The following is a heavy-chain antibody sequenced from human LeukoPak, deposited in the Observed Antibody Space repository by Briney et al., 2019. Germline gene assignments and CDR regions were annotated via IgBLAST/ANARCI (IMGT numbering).Heavy chain of an antibody. Sequence: PSETLSLTCTVSGGSISSYYWSWIRQPPGKGLEWIGYIYYSGSTNCNPSLKSRVTISVDTSKNQFSLKLSSVTAADTAVYYCMGGDGYNVDYWGQGTLVTVSS. CDR2: IYYSGST. V-gene: IGHV4-59*08. CDR1: GGSISSYY. CDR3: MGGDGYNVDY. D-gene: IGHD3-16*01. J-gene: IGHJ4*02.